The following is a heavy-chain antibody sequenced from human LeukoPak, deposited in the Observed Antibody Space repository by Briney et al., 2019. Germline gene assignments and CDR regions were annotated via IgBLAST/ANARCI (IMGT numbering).Heavy chain of an antibody. Sequence: GRSLRLSCAASGFTFSSYGMHWVRQAPGKGLEWVAVIWYDGSNKYYADSVKGRFTISRDNSKNTLYLQMNSLRAEDTAVYYCARDLLVSEDAFDIWGQGTMVIVSS. CDR3: ARDLLVSEDAFDI. CDR1: GFTFSSYG. V-gene: IGHV3-33*01. J-gene: IGHJ3*02. D-gene: IGHD6-6*01. CDR2: IWYDGSNK.